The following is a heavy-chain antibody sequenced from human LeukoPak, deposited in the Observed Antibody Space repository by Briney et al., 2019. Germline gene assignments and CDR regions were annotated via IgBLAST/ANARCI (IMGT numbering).Heavy chain of an antibody. CDR3: VRSSAYDY. CDR1: GFTFSSYG. V-gene: IGHV3-64D*09. J-gene: IGHJ4*02. CDR2: ISSSGGST. D-gene: IGHD3-22*01. Sequence: GGSLRLSCSASGFTFSSYGMHWDRQAPGKGPEYVSAISSSGGSTYYADSVKGRFTISRDNSKNTLYLQMSSLRAEDTAIYYCVRSSAYDYWGQGTLVTVSS.